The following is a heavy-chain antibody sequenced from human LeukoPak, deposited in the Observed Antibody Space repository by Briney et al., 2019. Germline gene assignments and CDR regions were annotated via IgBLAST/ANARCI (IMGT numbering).Heavy chain of an antibody. CDR1: GFTFDDYA. CDR2: ISWNSGSI. J-gene: IGHJ4*02. Sequence: GGSLRLSCAASGFTFDDYAMHWVRQAPGKGLEWVSGISWNSGSIGYADSVKGRFTIFRDNAKNSLFLQMNNLRAEDTGIYYCARDWRTSSLPLSSSSFYFDLWGQGTLVTVSS. CDR3: ARDWRTSSLPLSSSSFYFDL. V-gene: IGHV3-9*01. D-gene: IGHD6-13*01.